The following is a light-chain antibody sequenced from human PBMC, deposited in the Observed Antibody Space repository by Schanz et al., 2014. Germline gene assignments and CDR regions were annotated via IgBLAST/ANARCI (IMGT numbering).Light chain of an antibody. V-gene: IGKV1-5*03. CDR2: KAS. CDR1: QSIGNW. CDR3: QQYNSYWG. Sequence: DIQMTQSPSTLSASVGDRVTITCRASQSIGNWLAWYQQKPGKVPKVLIYKASTLQSGVPSRFSGSGSGTEFTLTIRSLQPDDFATYYCQQYNSYWGFGQGTKVEIK. J-gene: IGKJ1*01.